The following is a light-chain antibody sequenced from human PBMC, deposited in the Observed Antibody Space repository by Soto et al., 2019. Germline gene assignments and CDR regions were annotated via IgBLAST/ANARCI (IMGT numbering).Light chain of an antibody. Sequence: EIVLTQSPGTLSVSPGERATLFCRARQSISSTYLAWYQKKPGQPPRLLLYGAFNRATGIPDRFSGSGSGTDFNLTISRLEPEDCEFYYCQQYGSSSFAFGPGTKVEIK. V-gene: IGKV3-20*01. CDR1: QSISSTY. CDR3: QQYGSSSFA. CDR2: GAF. J-gene: IGKJ3*01.